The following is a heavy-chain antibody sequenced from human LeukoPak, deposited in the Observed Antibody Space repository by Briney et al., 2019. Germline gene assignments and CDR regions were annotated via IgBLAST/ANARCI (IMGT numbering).Heavy chain of an antibody. V-gene: IGHV1-69*04. CDR1: GGTFSSYA. J-gene: IGHJ4*02. CDR3: ARDSPGIAAAGTLF. Sequence: SVKVSCKASGGTFSSYAISWVRQAPGQGLEWMGRIIPILGIANYAQKFQGRVTITADKSTSTAYMELSSLRSEDTAVYYCARDSPGIAAAGTLFWGQGTLVTVSS. CDR2: IIPILGIA. D-gene: IGHD6-13*01.